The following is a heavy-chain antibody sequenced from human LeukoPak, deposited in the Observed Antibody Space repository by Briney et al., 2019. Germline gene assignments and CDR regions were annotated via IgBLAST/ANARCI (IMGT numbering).Heavy chain of an antibody. CDR1: GFTFSSYW. V-gene: IGHV3-7*01. Sequence: GGSLRLSCAASGFTFSSYWMSWVRQAPGKGLEWVANIGHDGSEKYYVDSVKGRFTISRDDAKNSLFLQMNSLRAEDTAVYFCARDHRGFEAFDIWGQGTMVTVSS. J-gene: IGHJ3*02. CDR3: ARDHRGFEAFDI. CDR2: IGHDGSEK. D-gene: IGHD6-25*01.